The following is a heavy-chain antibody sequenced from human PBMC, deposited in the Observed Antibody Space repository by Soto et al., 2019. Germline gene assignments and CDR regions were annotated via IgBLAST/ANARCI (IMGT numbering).Heavy chain of an antibody. CDR1: GFTFSSYW. CDR2: IKQDGSEK. J-gene: IGHJ5*02. V-gene: IGHV3-7*01. D-gene: IGHD3-3*01. CDR3: ARGGTHYDFWSGYPKWFDP. Sequence: PGGSLRLSCAASGFTFSSYWMSWVRQAPGKGLEWVANIKQDGSEKYYVDSVKGRFTISRDNAKNSLYLQMNSLRAEDTAVYYCARGGTHYDFWSGYPKWFDPGGQGTRVTAS.